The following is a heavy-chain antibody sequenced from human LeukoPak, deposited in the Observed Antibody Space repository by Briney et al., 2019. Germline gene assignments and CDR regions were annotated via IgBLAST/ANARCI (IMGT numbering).Heavy chain of an antibody. J-gene: IGHJ4*02. CDR3: AKVPYSGSYYFEN. CDR1: GFTFSSYG. D-gene: IGHD1-26*01. CDR2: ISGSGGST. V-gene: IGHV3-23*01. Sequence: PGGTLRLSCAASGFTFSSYGMSWVRQAPGKGLEWVSAISGSGGSTYYADSVKGRFTISRDNSRNTLYLQVNSLRAEDTAVYYCAKVPYSGSYYFENWGQGTLVTVSS.